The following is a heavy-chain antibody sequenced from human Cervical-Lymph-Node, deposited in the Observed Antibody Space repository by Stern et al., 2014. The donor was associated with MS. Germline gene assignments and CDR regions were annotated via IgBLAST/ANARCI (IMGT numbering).Heavy chain of an antibody. CDR1: GFTFSRYG. CDR3: AREKGACSGDDCHVNFDC. CDR2: IRHDGSNV. Sequence: VQLVESGGGVVQPGKSLRFSCAASGFTFSRYGMHWGRQAPGKGLEWVAVIRHDGSNVNYEDSVRGRFTISRDNSKSSLYLQMNSLRAEDTAVYYCAREKGACSGDDCHVNFDCWGQGTLVTVSS. J-gene: IGHJ4*02. V-gene: IGHV3-33*01. D-gene: IGHD2-21*02.